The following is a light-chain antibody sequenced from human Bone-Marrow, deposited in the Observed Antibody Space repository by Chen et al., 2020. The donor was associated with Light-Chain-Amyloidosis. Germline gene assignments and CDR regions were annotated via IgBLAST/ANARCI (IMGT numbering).Light chain of an antibody. CDR3: GSYAGTNNWI. Sequence: QTALTQPPSASGSPGHSGTISCTGFSFDYVSWYQQPPGKAPKLLIYEFTKRPSGVPARFSGTRSGTTASLTVSGLQAEDEADYHCGSYAGTNNWIFGGGTKLTVL. CDR1: SFDY. J-gene: IGLJ2*01. V-gene: IGLV2-8*01. CDR2: EFT.